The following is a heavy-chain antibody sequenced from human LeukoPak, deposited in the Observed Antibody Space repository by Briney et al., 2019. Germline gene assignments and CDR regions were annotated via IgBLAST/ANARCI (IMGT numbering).Heavy chain of an antibody. Sequence: GESLKISCNGSGYSFTSYWTGWVRQMPGKGLEWRGIINPGDSDTTYSPSFQGQVTISADKSISTAYLQWRSLKASDAAMYYCARLPSPYYDFWSGYYTGYYYGMDVWGQGTTVTVSS. V-gene: IGHV5-51*01. CDR3: ARLPSPYYDFWSGYYTGYYYGMDV. CDR2: INPGDSDT. J-gene: IGHJ6*02. D-gene: IGHD3-3*01. CDR1: GYSFTSYW.